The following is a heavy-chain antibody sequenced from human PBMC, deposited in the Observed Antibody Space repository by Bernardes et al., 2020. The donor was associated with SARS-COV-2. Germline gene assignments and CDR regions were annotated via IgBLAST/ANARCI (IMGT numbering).Heavy chain of an antibody. CDR3: ARDTRGRGLGRYYFDY. CDR2: IYPGGDT. D-gene: IGHD6-19*01. J-gene: IGHJ4*02. CDR1: GFTFSSFY. V-gene: IGHV3-53*01. Sequence: GGSLRLSCAASGFTFSSFYMSWVRQAPGKGLEWVSVIYPGGDTYYADSVKGRFTISRDTSENTLYLQMNNLRGEDTAVYYCARDTRGRGLGRYYFDYWGQGTLVTVSS.